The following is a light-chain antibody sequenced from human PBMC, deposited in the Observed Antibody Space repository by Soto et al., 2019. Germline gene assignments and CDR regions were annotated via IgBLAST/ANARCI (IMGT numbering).Light chain of an antibody. CDR2: EGS. CDR1: SSDVGSYNL. V-gene: IGLV2-23*01. J-gene: IGLJ1*01. CDR3: CSYAGSNTNYV. Sequence: QSVLTQPASVSGSPGQSITISCTGTSSDVGSYNLVSWYQQHPGKAPKLMIYEGSRRPSGVSNRFSGSKSGTTASLTISGLQAEDEADYYCCSYAGSNTNYVFGTGTKLTVL.